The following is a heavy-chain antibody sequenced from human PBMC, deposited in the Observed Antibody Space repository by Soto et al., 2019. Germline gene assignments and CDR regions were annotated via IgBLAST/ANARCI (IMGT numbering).Heavy chain of an antibody. D-gene: IGHD3-3*01. V-gene: IGHV1-69*13. CDR2: IIPIFGTA. Sequence: RASVKVSCKASGGTFSSYAISWVRQAPGQGLEWMGGIIPIFGTANYAQKFQGRVTITADESTSTAYMELSSLRSEDTAVYYCARDFYYDFWSGPPGVDAFDIWGQGTMVTVSS. CDR3: ARDFYYDFWSGPPGVDAFDI. J-gene: IGHJ3*02. CDR1: GGTFSSYA.